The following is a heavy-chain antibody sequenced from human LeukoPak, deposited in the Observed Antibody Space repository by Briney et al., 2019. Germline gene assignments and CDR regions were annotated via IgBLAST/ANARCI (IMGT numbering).Heavy chain of an antibody. V-gene: IGHV1-2*02. Sequence: ASVNVSCTASGYTFTVYYMHWVRQAPGQGLEWMGWINPNSGGTNYAQKFQGRVTMTRDTSISTAYMELSRLRSDDTAVYYCARAEAYIVVVPAAVYDYWGQGTLVTVSS. CDR1: GYTFTVYY. J-gene: IGHJ4*02. CDR2: INPNSGGT. D-gene: IGHD2-2*01. CDR3: ARAEAYIVVVPAAVYDY.